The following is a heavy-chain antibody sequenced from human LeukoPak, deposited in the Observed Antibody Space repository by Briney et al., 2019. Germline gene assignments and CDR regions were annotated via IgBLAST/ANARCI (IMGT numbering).Heavy chain of an antibody. J-gene: IGHJ4*02. V-gene: IGHV3-13*01. CDR2: IGTTDDT. Sequence: LPGGSLRLSCAASGFTFSAYDMNWVRQATGKGLEWVSAIGTTDDTYYPGSMKGRFTISRENAKNSLYLQMNSLTTGDTAVYYCASDYGDYVGLRLWGQGTLVTVSS. D-gene: IGHD4-17*01. CDR1: GFTFSAYD. CDR3: ASDYGDYVGLRL.